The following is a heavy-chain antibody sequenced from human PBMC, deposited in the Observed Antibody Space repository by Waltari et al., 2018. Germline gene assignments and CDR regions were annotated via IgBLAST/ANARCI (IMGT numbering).Heavy chain of an antibody. J-gene: IGHJ4*02. Sequence: EVQLVESGGGLVQPGGPLRLSCAASGFTFSTYAMHWVRQAPGKGLEYVSSITSNGDTTYYANSVTGRFTISRDNAKDTLYLQMGSLRVDDMAVYYCARDKVGSADYWGQGTLVTVSS. CDR1: GFTFSTYA. CDR3: ARDKVGSADY. D-gene: IGHD1-26*01. V-gene: IGHV3-64*01. CDR2: ITSNGDTT.